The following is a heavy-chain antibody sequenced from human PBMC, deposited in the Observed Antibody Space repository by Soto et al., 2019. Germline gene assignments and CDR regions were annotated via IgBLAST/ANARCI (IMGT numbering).Heavy chain of an antibody. V-gene: IGHV5-51*01. Sequence: GESLKISCKGSGYSFTSYWIGWVRQMPGKGLEWMGIIYPGDSDTRYSPSFQGQVTISADKSISTAYLQWSSLKASDTAMYYCARGAVAGRGEYYYYYYGMDVWGQGTTVTVSS. D-gene: IGHD6-19*01. CDR2: IYPGDSDT. J-gene: IGHJ6*02. CDR3: ARGAVAGRGEYYYYYYGMDV. CDR1: GYSFTSYW.